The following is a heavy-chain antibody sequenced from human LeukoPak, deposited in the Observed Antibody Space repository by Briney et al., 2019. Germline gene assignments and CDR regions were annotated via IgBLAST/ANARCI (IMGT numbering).Heavy chain of an antibody. CDR2: ISYDGSNK. CDR1: GFTFSSYG. CDR3: AKGRYNDSRGYYSLDYFDY. V-gene: IGHV3-30*18. J-gene: IGHJ4*02. Sequence: GGSLRLSCAASGFTFSSYGMHWVRQAPGKGLEWVAVISYDGSNKGYADSVKGRFTLSRDNSKNTLYLHMNSLRAEDTAVYYCAKGRYNDSRGYYSLDYFDYWGQGTLVTVSS. D-gene: IGHD3-22*01.